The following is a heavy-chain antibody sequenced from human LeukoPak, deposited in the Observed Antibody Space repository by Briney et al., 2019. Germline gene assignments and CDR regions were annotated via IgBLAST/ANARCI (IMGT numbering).Heavy chain of an antibody. CDR2: IKQDGSEK. CDR3: ARAGNPIFYYYMDV. Sequence: GGSLRLTCAASGFTFSSYWMSWVRQTPGKGLEWVANIKQDGSEKYYVDSVEGRFTISRDNAKNTLYLQMNSLRAEDTAVYYCARAGNPIFYYYMDVWGKGITVTVSS. V-gene: IGHV3-7*01. J-gene: IGHJ6*03. CDR1: GFTFSSYW.